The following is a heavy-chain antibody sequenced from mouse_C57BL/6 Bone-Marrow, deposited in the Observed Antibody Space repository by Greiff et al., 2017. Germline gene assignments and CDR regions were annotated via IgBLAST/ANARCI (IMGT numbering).Heavy chain of an antibody. CDR3: ARSSLYGGSPGWFAY. V-gene: IGHV1-55*01. Sequence: QVQLQQPGAELVKPGASVKMSCKASGYTFTSYWITWVKQRPGQGLEWIGDIYPGSGSTNYNEKFKSKATLTVDTSSSTAYMQLSSLTSEDSAVYYCARSSLYGGSPGWFAYWGQGTLVTVSA. CDR1: GYTFTSYW. D-gene: IGHD1-1*01. J-gene: IGHJ3*01. CDR2: IYPGSGST.